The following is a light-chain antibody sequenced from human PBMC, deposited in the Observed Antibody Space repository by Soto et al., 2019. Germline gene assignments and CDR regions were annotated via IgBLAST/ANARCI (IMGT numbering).Light chain of an antibody. J-gene: IGLJ1*01. V-gene: IGLV1-40*01. CDR2: GNS. CDR3: QSYDSSMSAYV. CDR1: SSNIGAGYD. Sequence: QSVLVQPPSVSGAPGQKVTISCTGSSSNIGAGYDLHWYQQLPGTAPKLLLYGNSNRPSGVPDRFSGSKSGTSASLAITGLQDEDEADYYCQSYDSSMSAYVLGTGTKVTVL.